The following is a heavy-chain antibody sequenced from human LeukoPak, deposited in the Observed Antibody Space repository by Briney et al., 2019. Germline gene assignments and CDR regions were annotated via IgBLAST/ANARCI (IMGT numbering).Heavy chain of an antibody. V-gene: IGHV4-59*01. CDR1: GGSISSYY. CDR2: IYYSGST. CDR3: ARVRVAAAGTSPYDAFDI. Sequence: SETLSLTCTVSGGSISSYYLSWIRQPPGKGLEWIGYIYYSGSTNYNPSLKSRVTISVDTSKNQFSLKLSSLTAADTAVYYCARVRVAAAGTSPYDAFDIWGQGTMVTVSS. J-gene: IGHJ3*02. D-gene: IGHD6-13*01.